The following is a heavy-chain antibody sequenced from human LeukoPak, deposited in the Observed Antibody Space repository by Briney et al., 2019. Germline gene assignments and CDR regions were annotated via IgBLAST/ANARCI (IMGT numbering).Heavy chain of an antibody. Sequence: GGSLRLSCAASGLTFSNYAMSWVRQAPGKGLEWVSAISFTGGATYYADSVKGRFTISRDNSKNTLYLQMNSLRADDTAVYYCAKADRPTTVTPYFDYWGQGTLVTVSS. CDR1: GLTFSNYA. D-gene: IGHD4-17*01. CDR3: AKADRPTTVTPYFDY. CDR2: ISFTGGAT. V-gene: IGHV3-23*01. J-gene: IGHJ4*02.